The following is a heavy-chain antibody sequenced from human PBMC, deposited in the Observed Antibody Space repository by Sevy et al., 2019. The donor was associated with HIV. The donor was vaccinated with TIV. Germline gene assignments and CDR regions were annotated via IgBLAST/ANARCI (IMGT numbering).Heavy chain of an antibody. D-gene: IGHD3-16*02. CDR3: ARRAVNWHYSEY. Sequence: GGSLRLSCAASGFTFSTYNMNWVRQAPGKGLEWVSSITDSSNYIYHADSVKGRFTISRDNAKNSLYLQMNSLRAEDTAVYFCARRAVNWHYSEYWGQGTLVTVSS. V-gene: IGHV3-21*01. CDR2: ITDSSNYI. J-gene: IGHJ4*02. CDR1: GFTFSTYN.